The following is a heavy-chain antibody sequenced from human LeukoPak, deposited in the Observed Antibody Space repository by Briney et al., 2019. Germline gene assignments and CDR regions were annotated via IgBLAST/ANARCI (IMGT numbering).Heavy chain of an antibody. D-gene: IGHD1-26*01. CDR1: GFTFSNYW. CDR3: ARFDLVGATGYFDY. CDR2: IKQGGSEK. Sequence: GGSLRLSCAASGFTFSNYWMSWVRQAPGKGLEWVANIKQGGSEKYYVDSVKGRFTISRDNAKNSLYLQMNSLRAEDTAVYYCARFDLVGATGYFDYWGQGTLVTVSS. J-gene: IGHJ4*02. V-gene: IGHV3-7*01.